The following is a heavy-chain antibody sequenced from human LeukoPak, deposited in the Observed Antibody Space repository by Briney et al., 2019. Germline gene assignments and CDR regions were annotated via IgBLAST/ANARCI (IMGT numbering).Heavy chain of an antibody. Sequence: PSETLSLTCAVYGGSFSGYYWSWIRQPPGKGLEWIGRIKRKSDGGTTDYAAPVKGRFTIPRDDSKNTLYLQMNSLKTEDTAVYYCTSGAMLVSWGQGTLVTVSS. V-gene: IGHV3-15*01. CDR1: GGSFSGYY. J-gene: IGHJ5*02. CDR3: TSGAMLVS. D-gene: IGHD3-22*01. CDR2: IKRKSDGGTT.